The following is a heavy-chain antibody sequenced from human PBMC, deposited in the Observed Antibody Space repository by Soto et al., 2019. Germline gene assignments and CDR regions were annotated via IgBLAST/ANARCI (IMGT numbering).Heavy chain of an antibody. CDR2: VSPYNDDT. CDR3: ARGGYYDSSGSRNYHYYGMDV. J-gene: IGHJ6*02. Sequence: ASVKVSCKASGYSFSSYGVNWVRQAPGQGLEWLGWVSPYNDDTKYSQKLQGRVTLTTDTSSRTAYMTLRSLRSDDTAVYFCARGGYYDSSGSRNYHYYGMDVWGQGTTVTVSS. D-gene: IGHD3-22*01. V-gene: IGHV1-18*01. CDR1: GYSFSSYG.